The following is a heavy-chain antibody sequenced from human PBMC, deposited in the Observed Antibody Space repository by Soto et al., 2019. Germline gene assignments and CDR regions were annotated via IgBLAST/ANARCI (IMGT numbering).Heavy chain of an antibody. V-gene: IGHV3-33*01. CDR1: GFIFSSYG. Sequence: PGGSLRLSCAASGFIFSSYGMHWVRQAPGKGLEWVAVIWYDGGNKYYAESVKDRFTISRDNSKNTLYLQMNSLRAEDTAVYYCARDRAYDYFWGNSLPQYYFDCWGQETLVTVSS. D-gene: IGHD3-16*01. CDR2: IWYDGGNK. J-gene: IGHJ4*02. CDR3: ARDRAYDYFWGNSLPQYYFDC.